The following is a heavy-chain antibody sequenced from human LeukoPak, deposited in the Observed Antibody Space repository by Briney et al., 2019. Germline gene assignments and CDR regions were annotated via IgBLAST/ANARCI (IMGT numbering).Heavy chain of an antibody. V-gene: IGHV3-74*01. J-gene: IGHJ4*02. CDR2: IKTDGSKT. Sequence: RGGSLRLSCAASGFLFRSYWMHWVRQARERAVVWVAYIKTDGSKTTCADSVKGLFTISRDNAKNTLYLQMNSLRAEDTAVYFCVRDTSQEGLDYWGQGTLVTVSS. CDR1: GFLFRSYW. CDR3: VRDTSQEGLDY.